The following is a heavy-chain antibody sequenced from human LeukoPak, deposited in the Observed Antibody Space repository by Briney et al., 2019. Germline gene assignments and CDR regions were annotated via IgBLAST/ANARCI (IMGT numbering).Heavy chain of an antibody. J-gene: IGHJ4*02. CDR3: ARHYEATTDY. V-gene: IGHV4-34*01. Sequence: SETLSLTCAVYGGSFSGYYWSWIRQPPGKGLEWIGEINHSGSTNYNPSLKSRVTISVDTSKNQFSLKLSSVTAADTAVYYCARHYEATTDYWGQGTLVTVSS. CDR2: INHSGST. D-gene: IGHD5-24*01. CDR1: GGSFSGYY.